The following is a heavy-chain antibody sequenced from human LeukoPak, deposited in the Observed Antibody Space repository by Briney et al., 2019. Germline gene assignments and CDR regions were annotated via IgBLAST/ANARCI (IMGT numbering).Heavy chain of an antibody. CDR1: GFTFSGSA. CDR2: IRSKANSYAT. CDR3: AKALLINWFDP. D-gene: IGHD2-8*01. J-gene: IGHJ5*02. V-gene: IGHV3-73*01. Sequence: GGSLRLSCAASGFTFSGSAMHWVRQASGKGLEWVGRIRSKANSYATAYAASVKGRFTISRDDSKNTAYLQMNSLRAEDTAVYYCAKALLINWFDPWGQGTLVTVSS.